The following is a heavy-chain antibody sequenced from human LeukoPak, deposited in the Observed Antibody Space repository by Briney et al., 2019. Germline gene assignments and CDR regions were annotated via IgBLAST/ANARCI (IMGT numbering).Heavy chain of an antibody. J-gene: IGHJ4*02. CDR1: GFTFSSYS. CDR3: ARGLKVAAAGTNY. Sequence: GSLRLSCAASGFTFSSYSMNWVRQAPGKGLEWVSSISSSSSYIYYADSVKGRFTISRDNAKNSLYLQMNSLRAEDTAVYYCARGLKVAAAGTNYWGKGTLVTVSS. D-gene: IGHD6-13*01. V-gene: IGHV3-21*01. CDR2: ISSSSSYI.